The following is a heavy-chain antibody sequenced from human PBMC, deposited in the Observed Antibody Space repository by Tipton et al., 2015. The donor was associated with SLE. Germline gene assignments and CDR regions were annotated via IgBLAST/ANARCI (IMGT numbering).Heavy chain of an antibody. J-gene: IGHJ3*02. Sequence: TLSLTCAVSGGSISSGGYSWSWFRQPPGKGLEWIGYIYHSGSTYYNPSLKSRVTISVDRSKNQFSLKLSSVTAADTAVYYCAGGNDAFDIWGQGTMVTVSS. CDR1: GGSISSGGYS. CDR2: IYHSGST. V-gene: IGHV4-30-2*01. D-gene: IGHD3-16*01. CDR3: AGGNDAFDI.